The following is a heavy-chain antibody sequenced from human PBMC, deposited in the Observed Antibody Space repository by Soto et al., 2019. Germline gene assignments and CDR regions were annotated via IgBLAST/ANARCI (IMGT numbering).Heavy chain of an antibody. Sequence: QVQLQESGPGLVKPSETLSLTCTVSGGSISSYYWSWIRQPPGQGLEWIGYIYYSGSTNYNPSLTGRVNISVDTSKNQFSLKLSSVTAADTAVYYCARDGNYYGSGTTRYYYYLDVWGKGTPVTVSS. V-gene: IGHV4-59*01. J-gene: IGHJ6*03. CDR3: ARDGNYYGSGTTRYYYYLDV. CDR2: IYYSGST. CDR1: GGSISSYY. D-gene: IGHD3-10*01.